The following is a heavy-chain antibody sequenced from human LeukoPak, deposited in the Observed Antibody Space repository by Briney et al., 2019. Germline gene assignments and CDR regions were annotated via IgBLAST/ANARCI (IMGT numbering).Heavy chain of an antibody. V-gene: IGHV3-7*01. CDR3: ARESGSVTSEVDFDY. CDR2: IKKDGSDK. Sequence: GGSLRLSCASSGFTFSSYAMSWVRQAPGKGLEWVANIKKDGSDKYYVDSVKGRFTISRDNAKNSLYLQMNSLRAEDTAVYYCARESGSVTSEVDFDYWGQGTLVTVSS. J-gene: IGHJ4*02. CDR1: GFTFSSYA. D-gene: IGHD4-17*01.